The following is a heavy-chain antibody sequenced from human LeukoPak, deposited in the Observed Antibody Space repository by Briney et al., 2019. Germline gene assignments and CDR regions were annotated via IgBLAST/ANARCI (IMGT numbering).Heavy chain of an antibody. CDR2: INPSGDST. D-gene: IGHD2-21*01. J-gene: IGHJ5*02. CDR1: GYTFTKYL. CDR3: ARPSYCVFDNCGYWLET. V-gene: IGHV1-46*01. Sequence: ASVKVSCKTSGYTFTKYLIHWVRQAPGQGLEWMGTINPSGDSTNYAQRFQGRVTLTEDTSTSTVYMELSSLTSEDTAVYYCARPSYCVFDNCGYWLETWGARTLITASS.